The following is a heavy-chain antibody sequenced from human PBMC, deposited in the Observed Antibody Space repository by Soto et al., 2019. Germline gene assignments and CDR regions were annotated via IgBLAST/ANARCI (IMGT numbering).Heavy chain of an antibody. J-gene: IGHJ4*02. D-gene: IGHD2-2*01. V-gene: IGHV1-2*02. Sequence: QVQLVQSGAEVKKPGASVKVSCKTSGYTFTGYYIYWVRQAPGQGLEWMGWINPHSGGTDSSQKFQGRVTMTRDTSISTAYMELSRLRSDDTAVYYCAGTSCSSTTCPKTYWGQGTLVTVSS. CDR3: AGTSCSSTTCPKTY. CDR2: INPHSGGT. CDR1: GYTFTGYY.